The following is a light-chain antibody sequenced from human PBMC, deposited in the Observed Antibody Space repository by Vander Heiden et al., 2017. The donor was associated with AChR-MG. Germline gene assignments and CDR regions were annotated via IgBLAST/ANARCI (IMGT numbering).Light chain of an antibody. V-gene: IGKV3-20*01. Sequence: EIVLTQSPGTLSLSPGERDTLFCRASQSVSSNYLAWYQQKPGQAPRLLIYTASNRATGILDRFSGGGSGTDFTLTITRLEPEDFAVYYCQQYGSSPPYTFGQGTKLEI. J-gene: IGKJ2*01. CDR2: TAS. CDR3: QQYGSSPPYT. CDR1: QSVSSNY.